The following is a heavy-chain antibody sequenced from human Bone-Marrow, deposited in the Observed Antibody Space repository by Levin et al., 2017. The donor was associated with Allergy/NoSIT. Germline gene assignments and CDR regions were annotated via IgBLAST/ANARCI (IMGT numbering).Heavy chain of an antibody. D-gene: IGHD3-22*01. V-gene: IGHV3-23*01. Sequence: GESLKISCAASGFTFSNYAMSWVRQAPGKGLEWVSTISASGESTYYADSVKGRFTISRDDSRDTVYLQMSSLRAEDTAVFYCAKDRSSSGYYTDDAFDFCGQGTKVTVSS. CDR3: AKDRSSSGYYTDDAFDF. CDR1: GFTFSNYA. CDR2: ISASGEST. J-gene: IGHJ3*01.